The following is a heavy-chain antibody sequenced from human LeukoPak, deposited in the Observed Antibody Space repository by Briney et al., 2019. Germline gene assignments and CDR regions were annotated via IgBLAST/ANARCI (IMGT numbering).Heavy chain of an antibody. Sequence: PGGSLRLSCAASGFTFSSYWMTWVRQAPGKGLEWVANIREDGSEKYYVDSVKGRFTISRDNAKNSLYLQVNSLRAEDTAVYYCAREPGGNPTFFYWGQGTLVTVSS. CDR2: IREDGSEK. CDR1: GFTFSSYW. J-gene: IGHJ4*02. CDR3: AREPGGNPTFFY. V-gene: IGHV3-7*01. D-gene: IGHD4-23*01.